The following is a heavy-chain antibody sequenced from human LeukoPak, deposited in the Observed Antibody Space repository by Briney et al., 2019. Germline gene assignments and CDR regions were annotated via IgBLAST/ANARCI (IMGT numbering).Heavy chain of an antibody. CDR1: GFTFSSYS. CDR3: ARVSMAAADY. J-gene: IGHJ4*02. Sequence: GGSLRLSCAASGFTFSSYSMNWVRHAPGKGLEWVSYISSSTNTIYYADSVKGRFTISRDNAKNSLYLQMNSLRAEDTAVYYCARVSMAAADYWGQGTLVTVSS. CDR2: ISSSTNTI. V-gene: IGHV3-48*04. D-gene: IGHD6-13*01.